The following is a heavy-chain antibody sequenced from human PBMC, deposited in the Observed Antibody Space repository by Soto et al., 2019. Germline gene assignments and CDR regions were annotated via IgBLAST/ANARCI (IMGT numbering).Heavy chain of an antibody. V-gene: IGHV1-18*01. CDR3: ARAVGRGSAYYFDY. CDR1: CYTLTSHC. J-gene: IGHJ4*02. D-gene: IGHD5-12*01. Sequence: GPVKVSLQASCYTLTSHCINLVRQALGQGLEWMGWISAYNGNTNYAQKLQGRVTMTTDTSTSTAYMELRSLRSDDTAVYYYARAVGRGSAYYFDYWGQGTLVTVSS. CDR2: ISAYNGNT.